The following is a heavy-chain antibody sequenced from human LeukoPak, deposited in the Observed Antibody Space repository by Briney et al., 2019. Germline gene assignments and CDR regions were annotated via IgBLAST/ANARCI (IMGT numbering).Heavy chain of an antibody. Sequence: GGSLRLSCTVSGFTLSSYEMSWIRQAPGKGLEWVSSIDYDGGSGHYADSVKGRFTVSRDNSKNSLYLQMSSLTAADTAVYYCAKDRSIGTYYTFDHWGQGTLVTVSS. V-gene: IGHV3-23*01. CDR2: IDYDGGSG. D-gene: IGHD1-26*01. CDR3: AKDRSIGTYYTFDH. CDR1: GFTLSSYE. J-gene: IGHJ4*02.